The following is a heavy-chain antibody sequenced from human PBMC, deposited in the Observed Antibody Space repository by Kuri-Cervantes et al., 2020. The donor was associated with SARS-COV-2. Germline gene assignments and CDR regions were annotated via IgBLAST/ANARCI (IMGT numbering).Heavy chain of an antibody. V-gene: IGHV3-30-3*01. J-gene: IGHJ3*02. CDR1: GFTFSSYA. CDR2: ISYDGSNK. CDR3: ARGGDIVLMVYAIPLYGAFDI. Sequence: GGSLRLSCAASGFTFSSYAMHWVRQAPGKGLEWVAVISYDGSNKYYADSAKGRFTISRDNSKNTLYLQMNSLIAEDTAAYYCARGGDIVLMVYAIPLYGAFDIWGQGTMVTVSS. D-gene: IGHD2-8*01.